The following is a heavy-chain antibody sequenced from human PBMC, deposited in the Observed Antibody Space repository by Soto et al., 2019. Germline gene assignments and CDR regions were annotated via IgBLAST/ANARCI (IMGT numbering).Heavy chain of an antibody. D-gene: IGHD6-13*01. CDR1: GFDSRIYE. Sequence: GGSLRLSCEASGFDSRIYEMNWVRQAPGKGLEWVSYIGSTGSTIYYADSVKGRFTISRDDGKKSVYLQMSTLRAEDTAVYYCARDYKDSISWYLPIAFDIWGQGTMVTGSS. V-gene: IGHV3-48*03. CDR2: IGSTGSTI. J-gene: IGHJ3*02. CDR3: ARDYKDSISWYLPIAFDI.